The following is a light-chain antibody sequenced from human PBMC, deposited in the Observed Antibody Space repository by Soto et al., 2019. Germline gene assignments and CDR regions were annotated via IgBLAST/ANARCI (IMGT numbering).Light chain of an antibody. V-gene: IGKV3-20*01. CDR2: AAS. J-gene: IGKJ2*01. CDR1: QSISSSY. Sequence: EIVLTQSPGTLSLSPGERATLACRASQSISSSYLAWYQQKPGQAPRLLIYAASSRATGIPDRFSGSGSGTDFPLTISRQEHEDFAVYYCQFFGSSRYTFGQGTKLEIK. CDR3: QFFGSSRYT.